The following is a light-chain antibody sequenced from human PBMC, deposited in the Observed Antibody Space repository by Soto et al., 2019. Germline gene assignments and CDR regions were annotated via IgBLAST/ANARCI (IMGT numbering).Light chain of an antibody. J-gene: IGKJ5*01. Sequence: DIVLTQSPGTLSLSPGERATLSCRASQSVSSSDLAWYRQKPGQARRLLVYGASSRATGVPDRFSGSGSGTDFTLTISRLEPEDFVVYYCQQYSSSPITFGQGTRLEIK. CDR2: GAS. CDR1: QSVSSSD. CDR3: QQYSSSPIT. V-gene: IGKV3-20*01.